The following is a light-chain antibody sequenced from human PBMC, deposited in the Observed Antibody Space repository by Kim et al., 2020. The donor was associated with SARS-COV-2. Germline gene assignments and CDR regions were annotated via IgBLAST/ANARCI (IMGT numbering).Light chain of an antibody. Sequence: EIVMTQSPATLSVSPGERATLTCRASQSVGSNLAWYQQKPGQAPRLLIDGASTRATGIPARFSGSGSGTEFTLTISSLQSEDFAVYYCQQYNSWYTFGQGTKLEI. J-gene: IGKJ2*01. CDR1: QSVGSN. CDR3: QQYNSWYT. CDR2: GAS. V-gene: IGKV3-15*01.